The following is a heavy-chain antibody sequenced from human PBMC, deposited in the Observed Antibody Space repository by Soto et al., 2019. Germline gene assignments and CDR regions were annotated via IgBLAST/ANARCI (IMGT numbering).Heavy chain of an antibody. CDR3: VARRWLQSFFDY. CDR2: ISSSGRAI. Sequence: HPWGSLRLDFAASVINFETSEMNWVRQAPGKGLEWISYISSSGRAIYYAESVKGRFTISRDTVKNSLFLHMDSLRVEDTAVYYCVARRWLQSFFDYWGQGTQVTVSS. CDR1: VINFETSE. V-gene: IGHV3-48*03. D-gene: IGHD3-3*02. J-gene: IGHJ4*02.